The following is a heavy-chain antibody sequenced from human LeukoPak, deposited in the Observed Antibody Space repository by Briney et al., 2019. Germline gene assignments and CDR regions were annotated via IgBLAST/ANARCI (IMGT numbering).Heavy chain of an antibody. CDR1: GGSISSSSFY. V-gene: IGHV4-39*07. CDR3: ARDRHYYYCSGSYCGEFDR. CDR2: IYYSGNT. D-gene: IGHD3-10*01. J-gene: IGHJ5*02. Sequence: SETLSLICTVSGGSISSSSFYWGWIRQSRGMGLESIGSIYYSGNTYYNPSLKSRVTISVDTSENQFSLKLSSVTAADTAVYYCARDRHYYYCSGSYCGEFDRWGQGTLVTVSS.